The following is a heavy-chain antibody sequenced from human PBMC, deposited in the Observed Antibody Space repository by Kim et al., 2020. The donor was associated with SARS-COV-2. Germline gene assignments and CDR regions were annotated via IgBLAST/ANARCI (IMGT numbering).Heavy chain of an antibody. J-gene: IGHJ4*02. V-gene: IGHV1-69*01. Sequence: YAQKVQGRVTITADESTSTTYMELSSLRSEDTAVYYCARDPLVGAMEFDYWGQGTLVTVSS. CDR3: ARDPLVGAMEFDY. D-gene: IGHD1-26*01.